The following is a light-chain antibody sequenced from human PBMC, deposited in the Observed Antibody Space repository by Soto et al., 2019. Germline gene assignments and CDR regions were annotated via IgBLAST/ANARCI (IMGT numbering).Light chain of an antibody. Sequence: DIVMTQSPDSLDVSLGERATFNCKSSQSVLYSSNNKNYLAWYQHKPGQPPKLLIYWASTRESGVPDRFSGSGSGTDFTLTISSLQAEDVGAYYCLQYYSHPFTFGGGTKVDIK. V-gene: IGKV4-1*01. CDR1: QSVLYSSNNKNY. J-gene: IGKJ4*01. CDR3: LQYYSHPFT. CDR2: WAS.